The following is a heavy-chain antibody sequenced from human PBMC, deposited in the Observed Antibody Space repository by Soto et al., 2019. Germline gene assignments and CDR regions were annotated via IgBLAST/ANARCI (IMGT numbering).Heavy chain of an antibody. D-gene: IGHD2-15*01. Sequence: PSETLSLTCTVSGGSISSSSYYWGWIRQPPGKGLEWIGSIYYSGSTYYNPSLKSRVTISVDTSKNQFSLKLSSVTAADTAVYHCAKIDELLQRGNWFDPWGQGTLVTVSS. CDR1: GGSISSSSYY. CDR2: IYYSGST. CDR3: AKIDELLQRGNWFDP. J-gene: IGHJ5*02. V-gene: IGHV4-39*01.